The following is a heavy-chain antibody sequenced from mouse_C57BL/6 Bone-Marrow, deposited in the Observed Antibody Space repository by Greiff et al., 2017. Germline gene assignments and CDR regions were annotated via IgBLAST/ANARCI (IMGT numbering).Heavy chain of an antibody. V-gene: IGHV1-26*01. CDR2: INPNNGGT. J-gene: IGHJ2*01. CDR1: GYTFTDYY. D-gene: IGHD1-1*01. CDR3: AILLLLRGFDY. Sequence: EVQLQQSGPELVKPGASVKISCKASGYTFTDYYMNWVKQSHGKSLEWIGDINPNNGGTSYNQKFKGKATLTVDKSSSTAYMELRSLTSEDSAVYYCAILLLLRGFDYWGQGTTLTVSS.